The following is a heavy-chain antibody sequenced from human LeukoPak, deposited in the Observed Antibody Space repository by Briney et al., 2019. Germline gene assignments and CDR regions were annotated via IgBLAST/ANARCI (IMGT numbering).Heavy chain of an antibody. Sequence: LPGGSLRLSCEVTGFSLSSYWMSWDRQAPGKGLEWVANIKQDGTETHYGDSVKGRFTISRDNAKNSLYLQLNSQRGEDTAVYYCARNTDRDAYMASWGQGTLVTVSS. CDR1: GFSLSSYW. CDR2: IKQDGTET. V-gene: IGHV3-7*01. D-gene: IGHD5-24*01. CDR3: ARNTDRDAYMAS. J-gene: IGHJ5*02.